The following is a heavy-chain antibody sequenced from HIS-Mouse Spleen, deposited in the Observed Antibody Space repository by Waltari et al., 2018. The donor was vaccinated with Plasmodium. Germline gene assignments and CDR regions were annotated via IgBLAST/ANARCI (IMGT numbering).Heavy chain of an antibody. J-gene: IGHJ4*02. CDR2: ISYDGSNK. CDR1: GFTFSSYA. Sequence: QVQLVESGGGVVQPGRSLRLSCAASGFTFSSYAMHWVRQAPATGLEWVAVISYDGSNKYYADSVKGRFTISRDNSKNTLYLQMNSLRAEDTAVYYCARKTRIAAAGPGLYYFDYWGQGTLVTVSS. D-gene: IGHD6-13*01. V-gene: IGHV3-30*04. CDR3: ARKTRIAAAGPGLYYFDY.